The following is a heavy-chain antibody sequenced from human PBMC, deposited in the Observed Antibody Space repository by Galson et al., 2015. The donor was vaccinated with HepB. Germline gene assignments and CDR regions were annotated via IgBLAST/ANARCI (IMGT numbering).Heavy chain of an antibody. J-gene: IGHJ6*03. V-gene: IGHV3-15*01. Sequence: SLRLSCAASGFTFSNAWMSWVRQAPGKGLEWVGRIKSKTDGGTTDYAAPVKGRFTISRDDSKNTLYLQMNSLKTEDTAVYYCTTDLYSGYDYNYYYYYMDVWGKGTTVTVSS. CDR3: TTDLYSGYDYNYYYYYMDV. D-gene: IGHD5-12*01. CDR2: IKSKTDGGTT. CDR1: GFTFSNAW.